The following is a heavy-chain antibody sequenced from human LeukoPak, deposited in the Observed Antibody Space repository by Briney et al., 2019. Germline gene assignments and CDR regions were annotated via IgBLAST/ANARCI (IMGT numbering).Heavy chain of an antibody. D-gene: IGHD3-10*01. CDR2: IYTSGST. CDR1: GGSISSASYY. CDR3: ARHVMERDYYGSGSTYWVRFDY. Sequence: PSETLSLTCTVSGGSISSASYYWSWIRQPAGKGLEWIGRIYTSGSTNYNPSLKSRVTISIDTSKNQFSLKLSSVTAADTAVYYCARHVMERDYYGSGSTYWVRFDYWGQGTLVTVSS. J-gene: IGHJ4*02. V-gene: IGHV4-61*02.